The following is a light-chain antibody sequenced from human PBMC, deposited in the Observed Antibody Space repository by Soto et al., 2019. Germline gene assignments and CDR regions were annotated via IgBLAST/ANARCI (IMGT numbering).Light chain of an antibody. J-gene: IGLJ3*02. V-gene: IGLV2-14*01. CDR1: SSDIGTYNY. CDR3: SSYTTSSTQV. CDR2: EVS. Sequence: QSALTQPASVSGSPGQSITISCTGTSSDIGTYNYVSWYQQHPGKVPKLMIYEVSNRPSGVSNRFSGSKSGNTASLAISGLLAEDEADYYCSSYTTSSTQVFGGGIKVTVL.